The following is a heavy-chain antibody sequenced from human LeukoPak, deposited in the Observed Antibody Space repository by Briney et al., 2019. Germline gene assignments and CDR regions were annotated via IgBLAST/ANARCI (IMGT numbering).Heavy chain of an antibody. CDR2: ISDSGGST. CDR3: AKLPGRAADY. CDR1: GFTFSSYD. Sequence: GGSLRLSCAASGFTFSSYDMNWVRQAPGKGLEWVSGISDSGGSTYYADSVKGRFTISRDNSKNTLYLQMNSLRAEDTAVYYCAKLPGRAADYWGQGTLVTVSS. J-gene: IGHJ4*02. V-gene: IGHV3-23*01.